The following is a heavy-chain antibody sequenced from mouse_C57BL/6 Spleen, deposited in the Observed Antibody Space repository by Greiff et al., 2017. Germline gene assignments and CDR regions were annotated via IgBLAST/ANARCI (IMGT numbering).Heavy chain of an antibody. Sequence: EVQVVESGGDLVKPGGSLKLSCAASGFTFSSYGMSWVRQTPDKRLEWVATISSGDSYTYYPDSVKGRFTISRDNAKNTLYLQMSSLTSEDTSMYYYARKGFYYNNYEAMDYWGQGTSVTVSS. CDR1: GFTFSSYG. J-gene: IGHJ4*01. CDR2: ISSGDSYT. CDR3: ARKGFYYNNYEAMDY. V-gene: IGHV5-6*01. D-gene: IGHD2-5*01.